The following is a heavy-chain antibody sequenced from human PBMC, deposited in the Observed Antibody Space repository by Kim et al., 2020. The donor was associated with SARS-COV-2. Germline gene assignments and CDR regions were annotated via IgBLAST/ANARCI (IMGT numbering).Heavy chain of an antibody. J-gene: IGHJ4*02. CDR3: AIEMRRGETYYYDSSGYWGPYYFDY. CDR2: IIPIFGTA. V-gene: IGHV1-69*13. Sequence: SVKVSCKASGGTFSSYAISWVRQAPGQGLEWMGGIIPIFGTANYAQKFQGRVTITADESTSTAYMELSSLRSEDTAVYYCAIEMRRGETYYYDSSGYWGPYYFDYWGQGTLVTVSS. D-gene: IGHD3-22*01. CDR1: GGTFSSYA.